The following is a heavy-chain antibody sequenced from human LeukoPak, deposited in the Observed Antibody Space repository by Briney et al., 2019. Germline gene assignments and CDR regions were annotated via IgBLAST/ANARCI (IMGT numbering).Heavy chain of an antibody. Sequence: SQTLSLTCAISGDSVSTNSAAWNWIRQSPSRGLEWLERTYCRSKWYMDYAVSVKGRITINPDTSKNQFSLKLSSVTAADTAVYYCARAQEYSSSPTYYFDYWGQGTLVTVSS. J-gene: IGHJ4*02. CDR1: GDSVSTNSAA. CDR3: ARAQEYSSSPTYYFDY. D-gene: IGHD6-13*01. CDR2: TYCRSKWYM. V-gene: IGHV6-1*01.